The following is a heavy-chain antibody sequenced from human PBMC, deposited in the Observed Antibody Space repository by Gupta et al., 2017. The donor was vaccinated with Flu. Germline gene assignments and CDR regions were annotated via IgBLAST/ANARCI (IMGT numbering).Heavy chain of an antibody. Sequence: EEQMVESGGDVVQPGGSLRLSCAASGCTFRSDWMDWVRQAPGKGLEWVANIAADGSVKNYGDSLKGRFTISRDDARDSLYLQMNSLTGEDTAVYYCARNRGWQQFDLWGQGALVTVSS. CDR1: GCTFRSDW. V-gene: IGHV3-7*01. D-gene: IGHD5-24*01. J-gene: IGHJ5*02. CDR2: IAADGSVK. CDR3: ARNRGWQQFDL.